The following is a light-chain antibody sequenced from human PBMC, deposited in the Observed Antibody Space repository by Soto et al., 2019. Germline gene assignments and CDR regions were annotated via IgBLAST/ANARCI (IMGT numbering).Light chain of an antibody. CDR1: QSVSSSY. J-gene: IGKJ1*01. V-gene: IGKV3-20*01. CDR2: GAS. CDR3: QQYGSSPRT. Sequence: EIVLTQSPGTLSLSPGERATLSCRASQSVSSSYLAWYQQKPGQAPRLLIYGASSRATGIPDRFSGSGSGIDFTLTISRLEPEDFAVYYCQQYGSSPRTFGHGTKVEIK.